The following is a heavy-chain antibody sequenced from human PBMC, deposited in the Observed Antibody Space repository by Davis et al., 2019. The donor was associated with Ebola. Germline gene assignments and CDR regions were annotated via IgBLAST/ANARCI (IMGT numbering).Heavy chain of an antibody. CDR2: IKDDGSET. D-gene: IGHD1-26*01. V-gene: IGHV3-7*01. J-gene: IGHJ2*01. Sequence: GESLKISCAVSAFTFSYTEMTWVRQAPGKGLEWVANIKDDGSETDYVDSVKGRFTISRDNAKNSVYLQMNSLRAEDTAVYYCAKLRSHDYSDSSDDFYLDLWGRGTLVTVSS. CDR1: AFTFSYTE. CDR3: AKLRSHDYSDSSDDFYLDL.